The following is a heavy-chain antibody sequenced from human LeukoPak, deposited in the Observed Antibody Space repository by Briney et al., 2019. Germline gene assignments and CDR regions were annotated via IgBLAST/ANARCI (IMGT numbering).Heavy chain of an antibody. CDR3: ARGKYSSSWYRGCWFDP. D-gene: IGHD6-13*01. CDR1: GYSVSSNRAA. V-gene: IGHV6-1*01. J-gene: IGHJ5*02. Sequence: SQTLSLTCAICGYSVSSNRAAWNWITQSPSRCLEWVGRTDYRSKLYNDYAVSVKSRITINPDTSKNQFSLQLNSVTPEDTAVYYCARGKYSSSWYRGCWFDPWGQGTLVTVSS. CDR2: TDYRSKLYN.